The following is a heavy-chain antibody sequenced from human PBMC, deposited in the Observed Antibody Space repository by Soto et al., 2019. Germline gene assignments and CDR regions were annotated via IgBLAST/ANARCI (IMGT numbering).Heavy chain of an antibody. Sequence: QVQLVESGGGVVQPGRSLRLSCAASGFTFSSYGMHWVRQAPGKGLEWVAVIWYDGSNKYYADSVKGRFTISRDNSKNTLYLQMNSLRAEDTAVYYCARVGNPDSSGYSDYWYFDLWGRGTLVTVSS. V-gene: IGHV3-33*01. CDR2: IWYDGSNK. D-gene: IGHD3-22*01. CDR3: ARVGNPDSSGYSDYWYFDL. CDR1: GFTFSSYG. J-gene: IGHJ2*01.